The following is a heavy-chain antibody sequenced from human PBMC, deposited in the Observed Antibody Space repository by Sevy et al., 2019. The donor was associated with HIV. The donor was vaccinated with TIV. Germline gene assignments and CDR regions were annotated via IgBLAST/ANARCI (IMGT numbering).Heavy chain of an antibody. V-gene: IGHV4-30-4*01. Sequence: SETLSLTCTVSGGSISSGDYYWSWIRQPPGKGLEWIGYIYYSGSTYYNPSLEGRLIISVDTSKNQFSLKLSSVTAADTAVYYCARVSRVERLYYFDYWGQGTLVTVSS. D-gene: IGHD1-1*01. CDR3: ARVSRVERLYYFDY. J-gene: IGHJ4*02. CDR1: GGSISSGDYY. CDR2: IYYSGST.